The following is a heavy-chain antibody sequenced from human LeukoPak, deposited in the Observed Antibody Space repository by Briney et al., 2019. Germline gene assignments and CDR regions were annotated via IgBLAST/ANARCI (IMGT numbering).Heavy chain of an antibody. J-gene: IGHJ4*02. CDR2: INHSGST. CDR3: ARGEQYSSSRYFDY. CDR1: GGSFSGYY. Sequence: PSETLSLTCAVYGGSFSGYYWSWIRQPPGKGLEWIGEINHSGSTNYNPSLKSRVTISLDTSKNQFSLKLSSVTAADTAVYYCARGEQYSSSRYFDYWGQGTLVTVSS. D-gene: IGHD6-6*01. V-gene: IGHV4-34*01.